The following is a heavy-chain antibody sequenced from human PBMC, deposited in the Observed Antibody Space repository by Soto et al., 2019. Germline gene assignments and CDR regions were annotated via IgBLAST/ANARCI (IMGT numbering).Heavy chain of an antibody. V-gene: IGHV3-23*01. D-gene: IGHD3-10*01. CDR2: ISGSGGST. J-gene: IGHJ6*02. CDR1: GFTFSSYA. CDR3: AKTNGSARLYYYYGMDV. Sequence: GGSLRLSCAASGFTFSSYAMSWVRQAPGKGLEWVSAISGSGGSTYYADSVKGRFTISRDNSKNTLYLQMNSLRAEDTAVYYCAKTNGSARLYYYYGMDVWGQGTTVTVSS.